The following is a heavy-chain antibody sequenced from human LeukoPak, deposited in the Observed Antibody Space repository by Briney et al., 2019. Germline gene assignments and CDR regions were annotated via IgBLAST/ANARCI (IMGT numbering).Heavy chain of an antibody. CDR3: AREDYGDPRGLYYFDY. J-gene: IGHJ4*02. V-gene: IGHV1-18*04. CDR2: ISAYNGNT. D-gene: IGHD4-17*01. CDR1: GYTFTGYY. Sequence: ASVTVSCTASGYTFTGYYMHWVRQAPGQGLEWMGWISAYNGNTNYAQKLQGRVTMTTDTSTSTAYMELRSLRSDDTAVYYCAREDYGDPRGLYYFDYWGQGTLVTVSS.